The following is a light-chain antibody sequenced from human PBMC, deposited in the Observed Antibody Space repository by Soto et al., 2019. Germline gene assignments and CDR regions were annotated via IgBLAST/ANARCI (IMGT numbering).Light chain of an antibody. Sequence: EIVLTQSPATLSLSPGERATLSCRASQSLSTYLAWYQQQPGQAPRLLIYNASNRATGIPARFSGSGSGTAFTLTISSLEPEDFAVYDCQQRSNWPLTFGGGTRVEI. CDR3: QQRSNWPLT. CDR2: NAS. J-gene: IGKJ4*01. CDR1: QSLSTY. V-gene: IGKV3-11*01.